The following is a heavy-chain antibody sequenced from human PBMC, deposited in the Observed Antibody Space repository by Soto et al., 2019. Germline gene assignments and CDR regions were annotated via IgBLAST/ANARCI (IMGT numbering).Heavy chain of an antibody. D-gene: IGHD3-10*01. V-gene: IGHV1-69*06. CDR2: ISPMLGAA. Sequence: QVQLVQSGAEMKKPGSSVKVSCQSSGGTFNTYAMNWVRQAPGQGPEGMGDISPMLGAANYAPKFQGRVTITADTSTGTSYMPLSSLTSEATALYFCAREVWVHTPAFFYWGQGTLVTVSS. CDR3: AREVWVHTPAFFY. J-gene: IGHJ4*02. CDR1: GGTFNTYA.